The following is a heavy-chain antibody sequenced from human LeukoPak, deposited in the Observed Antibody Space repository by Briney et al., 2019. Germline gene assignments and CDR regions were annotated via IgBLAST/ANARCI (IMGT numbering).Heavy chain of an antibody. CDR2: IYYTGST. Sequence: SETLSLTCTVSGGSISSSSYYWGWIRQPPGKGLEWIGSIYYTGSTYYNPSLKSRVTISLDTSKNQFSLKLSSVTAADTAVYYCAGYSNYYYYMDVWGKGTTVTVSS. J-gene: IGHJ6*03. D-gene: IGHD4-11*01. CDR3: AGYSNYYYYMDV. CDR1: GGSISSSSYY. V-gene: IGHV4-39*07.